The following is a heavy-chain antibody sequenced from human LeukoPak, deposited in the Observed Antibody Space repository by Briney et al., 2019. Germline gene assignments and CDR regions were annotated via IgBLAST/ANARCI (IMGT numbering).Heavy chain of an antibody. CDR2: ISGSGVST. CDR3: AKDRGYFDYVWGSYNY. CDR1: GFTFSTYA. Sequence: PGGSLRLSCAASGFTFSTYAMSWVRQAPGKGLEWVSSISGSGVSTYYADSLKGRFTISRDNSNNTLYLQMNRLRVEDTAVYYCAKDRGYFDYVWGSYNYWGQGTLATVSS. D-gene: IGHD3-16*01. J-gene: IGHJ4*02. V-gene: IGHV3-23*01.